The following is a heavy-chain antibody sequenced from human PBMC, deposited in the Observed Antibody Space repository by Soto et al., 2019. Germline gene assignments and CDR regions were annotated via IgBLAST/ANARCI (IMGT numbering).Heavy chain of an antibody. CDR2: IYWDDDK. CDR3: AHSSYVRFDY. D-gene: IGHD3-16*01. CDR1: GFSLSTSGVG. J-gene: IGHJ4*02. V-gene: IGHV2-5*02. Sequence: QITLKESGPTLVKPTQTLTLTCTFSGFSLSTSGVGVGWIRQPPGKALEWLALIYWDDDKRYSPSLNSRLTLTKDTSKNQVVLTMTSRDPVDTATYYFAHSSYVRFDYWGQGTLVTVSS.